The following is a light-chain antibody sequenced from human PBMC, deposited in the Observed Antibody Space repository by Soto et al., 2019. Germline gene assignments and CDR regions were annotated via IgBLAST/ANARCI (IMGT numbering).Light chain of an antibody. CDR2: GAS. Sequence: EIVFTQSPGTLSLSPGERATLSCRASQIVRRNSLAWYQPKLGQPPRLVIYGASSRETGIPDRFSCSGAGTECTRTISRLEPEDFEVDYCQQYGSSPTTFGQGTKVDIK. V-gene: IGKV3-20*01. CDR3: QQYGSSPTT. CDR1: QIVRRNS. J-gene: IGKJ1*01.